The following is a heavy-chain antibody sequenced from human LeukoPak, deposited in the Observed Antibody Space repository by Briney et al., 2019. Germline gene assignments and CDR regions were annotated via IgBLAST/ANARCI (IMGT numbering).Heavy chain of an antibody. J-gene: IGHJ4*02. CDR3: ATYRQVLLPFES. D-gene: IGHD2-8*02. CDR1: GFTFSSYT. Sequence: PGRSLRLSCAASGFTFSSYTMHWVRQPRGKGLEWVALISYDGSNQYYADSVRGRFTISRDNSKSTPSLQMNSLRAEGTAIYYCATYRQVLLPFESWGQGTLVTVSS. CDR2: ISYDGSNQ. V-gene: IGHV3-30*04.